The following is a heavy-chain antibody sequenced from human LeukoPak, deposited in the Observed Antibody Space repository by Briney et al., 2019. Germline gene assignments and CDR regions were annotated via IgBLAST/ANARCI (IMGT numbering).Heavy chain of an antibody. J-gene: IGHJ5*02. Sequence: SVTLSLTCALYGGSFRGYYWNWIRQPPGKGLEWIGEINRSGSINYNPSLKSRVTISVDTSKNEFSLRLISVTAADTAVYYCARWGYGSGDSRGFDPWGQGTLVTVSS. V-gene: IGHV4-34*01. CDR2: INRSGSI. D-gene: IGHD3-10*01. CDR3: ARWGYGSGDSRGFDP. CDR1: GGSFRGYY.